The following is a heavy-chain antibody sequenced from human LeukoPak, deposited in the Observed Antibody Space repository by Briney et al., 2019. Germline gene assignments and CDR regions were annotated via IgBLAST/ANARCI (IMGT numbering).Heavy chain of an antibody. CDR2: IHYGGST. Sequence: SETLSLTCTVSGGSISSSSYYWGWIRQPPGKGLEWIGSIHYGGSTYYNPSLKSRVTISVDTSKNQFSLKLSSVTAADTAVYYCASHGIPLVRGVNRISDPGGQGTLVTVSS. CDR3: ASHGIPLVRGVNRISDP. CDR1: GGSISSSSYY. J-gene: IGHJ5*02. V-gene: IGHV4-39*01. D-gene: IGHD3-10*01.